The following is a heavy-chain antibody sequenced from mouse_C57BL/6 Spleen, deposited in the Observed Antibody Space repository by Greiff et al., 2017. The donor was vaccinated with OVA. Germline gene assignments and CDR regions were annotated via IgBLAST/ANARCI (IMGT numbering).Heavy chain of an antibody. V-gene: IGHV2-2*01. CDR1: GFSLTSYG. CDR3: ARKTGTGRYFDV. D-gene: IGHD4-1*01. CDR2: IWSGGST. Sequence: VQLQESGPGLVQPSQSLSITCTVSGFSLTSYGVHWVRQSPGKGLEWLGVIWSGGSTDYTAAFISRLSISKDNSKSQVFFKMNSLQADNTARYYCARKTGTGRYFDVWGTGTTVTVSA. J-gene: IGHJ1*03.